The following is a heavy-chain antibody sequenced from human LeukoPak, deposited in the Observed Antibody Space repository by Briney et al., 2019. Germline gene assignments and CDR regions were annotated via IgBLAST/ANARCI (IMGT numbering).Heavy chain of an antibody. J-gene: IGHJ4*02. CDR3: AKDIGSGWYYFDY. CDR1: GFTFSSYA. Sequence: GGSLRLSCAASGFTFSSYAMSWVRQAPGKGLEWVSAISGSGGSTYYADTVKGRFTISRDNSKNTLYLQMNSLRAEDTAVYYCAKDIGSGWYYFDYWGQGTLVTVSS. V-gene: IGHV3-23*01. CDR2: ISGSGGST. D-gene: IGHD6-19*01.